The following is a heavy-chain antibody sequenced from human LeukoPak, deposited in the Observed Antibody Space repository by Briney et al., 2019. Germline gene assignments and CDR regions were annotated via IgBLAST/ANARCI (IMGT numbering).Heavy chain of an antibody. CDR2: ISGSGGST. Sequence: GGSLRLSCAASGFTFSNYAMSWVRQAPGKGLKWVSAISGSGGSTYYADSVKGRFTISRDNSKNTLYLQMNSLRAEDTAVYYCATEFYYDSSGYYPHYFDYWGQGTLVTVSS. D-gene: IGHD3-22*01. CDR1: GFTFSNYA. J-gene: IGHJ4*02. CDR3: ATEFYYDSSGYYPHYFDY. V-gene: IGHV3-23*01.